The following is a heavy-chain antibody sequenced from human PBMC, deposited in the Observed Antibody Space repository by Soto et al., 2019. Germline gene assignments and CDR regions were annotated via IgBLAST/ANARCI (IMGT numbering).Heavy chain of an antibody. CDR3: VREMPVPIRGGYYYYSVLDA. J-gene: IGHJ6*02. V-gene: IGHV3-74*01. CDR2: LKSDGRDT. Sequence: SLRLSCAASGFSFNDNWMHWVRQVPGKGLMWVSRLKSDGRDTIYADSVKGRFTVSRDGAKNTLYLQMNSLRVEDTAVYYCVREMPVPIRGGYYYYSVLDAWGQGTTVTVYS. CDR1: GFSFNDNW. D-gene: IGHD2-2*01.